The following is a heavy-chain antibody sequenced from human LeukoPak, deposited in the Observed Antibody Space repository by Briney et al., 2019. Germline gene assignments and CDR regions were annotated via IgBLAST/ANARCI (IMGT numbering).Heavy chain of an antibody. Sequence: PSETLSLTCTVSGGSISSYYWSWIRQPPGKGLEWIGYIYYSGSTNYNPSLKSRVTISVDTSKNQFSLKLSSVTAADTAVYYCARAHNYYDSSGYSGNWFDPWGQGTLVTVSS. CDR1: GGSISSYY. V-gene: IGHV4-59*01. CDR2: IYYSGST. J-gene: IGHJ5*02. D-gene: IGHD3-22*01. CDR3: ARAHNYYDSSGYSGNWFDP.